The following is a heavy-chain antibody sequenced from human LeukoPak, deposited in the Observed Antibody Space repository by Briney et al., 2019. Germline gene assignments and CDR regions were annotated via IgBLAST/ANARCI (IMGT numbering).Heavy chain of an antibody. CDR2: INHSGST. CDR3: ARRAAWERRVLSSRRFDP. D-gene: IGHD2-15*01. J-gene: IGHJ5*02. V-gene: IGHV4-34*01. Sequence: SETLSLTCAVYGGSFSGYYWSWIRQPPGKGLEWIGEINHSGSTNYNPSLKSRVTISVDTSKNQFSLKLSSVTAADTAVYYCARRAAWERRVLSSRRFDPWGQGTLVTVSS. CDR1: GGSFSGYY.